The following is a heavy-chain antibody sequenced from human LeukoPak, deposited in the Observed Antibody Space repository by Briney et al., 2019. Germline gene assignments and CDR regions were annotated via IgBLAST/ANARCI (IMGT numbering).Heavy chain of an antibody. CDR3: AKRPSYDSSRLYYFDY. CDR1: GFTFSSYW. CDR2: INSDGSST. V-gene: IGHV3-74*01. J-gene: IGHJ4*02. Sequence: GGSLRLSCAASGFTFSSYWMHWVRQAPGKGLVWVSRINSDGSSTSYADSVKGRFTISRDNSKNTLYLQMNSLRAEGTAVYYCAKRPSYDSSRLYYFDYWGQGTLVTVSS. D-gene: IGHD3-22*01.